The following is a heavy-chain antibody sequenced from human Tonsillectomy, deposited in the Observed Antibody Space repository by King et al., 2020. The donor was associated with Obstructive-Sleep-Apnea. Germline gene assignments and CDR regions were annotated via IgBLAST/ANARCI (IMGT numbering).Heavy chain of an antibody. CDR2: IDWDDDK. CDR1: GFSLSTSGLC. CDR3: TRALAAAPGLGAMDV. J-gene: IGHJ6*02. D-gene: IGHD6-13*01. V-gene: IGHV2-70*11. Sequence: VTLKESGPALVKPTQTLTLTCSFSGFSLSTSGLCVSWIRQPPGKALEWLARIDWDDDKYYSTSLKTRLTISKDTSKKQVVLTMTNMDPEDTATYYCTRALAAAPGLGAMDVWGQGTTVTVSS.